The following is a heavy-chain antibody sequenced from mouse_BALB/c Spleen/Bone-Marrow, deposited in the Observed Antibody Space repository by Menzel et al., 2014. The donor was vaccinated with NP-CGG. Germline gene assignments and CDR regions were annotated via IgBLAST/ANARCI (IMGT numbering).Heavy chain of an antibody. Sequence: VQLQQPGAELVKPGASVKLSCTASGFNIKDTYMHWVKQRPEQGLEWIGRIDPANGNTKYDPKFQGKATVTADTSSSTAYLQLSSLASEDTAVYYCARYYYGYYFDYWGQGTTLTVSS. J-gene: IGHJ2*01. D-gene: IGHD1-2*01. V-gene: IGHV14-3*02. CDR3: ARYYYGYYFDY. CDR2: IDPANGNT. CDR1: GFNIKDTY.